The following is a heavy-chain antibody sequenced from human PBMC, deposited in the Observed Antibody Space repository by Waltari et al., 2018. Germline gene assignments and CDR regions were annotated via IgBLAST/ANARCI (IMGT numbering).Heavy chain of an antibody. CDR1: GGSISSGSYY. CDR2: IYTSGST. J-gene: IGHJ6*02. CDR3: ARALYSSGWYGYYYYYGMDV. D-gene: IGHD6-19*01. Sequence: QVQLQESGPGLVKPSQTLSLTCTVSGGSISSGSYYWSWIRQPAGKGLEWIGRIYTSGSTNYNPSLKSRVTISVDTSKNQFSLKLSSVTAADTAVYYCARALYSSGWYGYYYYYGMDVWGQGTTVTVSS. V-gene: IGHV4-61*02.